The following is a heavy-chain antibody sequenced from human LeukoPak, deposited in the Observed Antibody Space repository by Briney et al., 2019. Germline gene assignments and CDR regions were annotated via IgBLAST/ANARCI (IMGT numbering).Heavy chain of an antibody. CDR2: IYHSGST. CDR3: ARDGGSGWYNY. V-gene: IGHV4-39*07. J-gene: IGHJ4*02. Sequence: SETLSLTCTVSGGSISSGDYYWSWIRQPPGKGLEWIGEIYHSGSTNYNPSLKSRVTISVDTSKNQFSLKLTSVTAADTAVYYCARDGGSGWYNYWGQGTLVTVSS. CDR1: GGSISSGDYY. D-gene: IGHD6-19*01.